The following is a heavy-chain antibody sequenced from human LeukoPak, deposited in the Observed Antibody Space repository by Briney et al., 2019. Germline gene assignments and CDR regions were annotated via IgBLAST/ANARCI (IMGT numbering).Heavy chain of an antibody. CDR2: ISGSGGST. CDR1: GFTFSSYN. D-gene: IGHD1-26*01. Sequence: GGSLRLSCAASGFTFSSYNMNWVRQAPGKGLEWVSAISGSGGSTYYADSAKGRFTISRDNSKNTLYLQMNSLRAEDTAVYYCAKDKGTVGATTGRGAFDIWGQGTMVTVSS. CDR3: AKDKGTVGATTGRGAFDI. V-gene: IGHV3-23*01. J-gene: IGHJ3*02.